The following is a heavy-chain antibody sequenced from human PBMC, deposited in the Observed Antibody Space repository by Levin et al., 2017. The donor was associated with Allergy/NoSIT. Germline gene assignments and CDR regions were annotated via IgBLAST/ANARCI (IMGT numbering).Heavy chain of an antibody. CDR1: GGSFSGYY. Sequence: SETLSLTCAVYGGSFSGYYWSWIRQPPGKGLEWIGEINHSGSTNYNPSLKSRVTISVDTSKNQFSLKLSSVTAADTAVYYCARRHYDYVWGTTIGWFDPWGQGTLVTVSS. CDR2: INHSGST. D-gene: IGHD3-16*01. J-gene: IGHJ5*02. CDR3: ARRHYDYVWGTTIGWFDP. V-gene: IGHV4-34*01.